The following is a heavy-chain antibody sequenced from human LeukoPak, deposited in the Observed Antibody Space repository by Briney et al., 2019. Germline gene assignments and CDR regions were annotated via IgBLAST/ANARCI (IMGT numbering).Heavy chain of an antibody. J-gene: IGHJ4*02. CDR3: AKESSSWVFDF. D-gene: IGHD6-13*01. V-gene: IGHV3-30*18. CDR1: GFTFRSYG. Sequence: PGRSLRLSCVASGFTFRSYGMHWGRQAPGKGLEWVAVVSYDGNVKYYADSVKGRLNISRDNSRDTLYLQMSSLRPEDTAVYYCAKESSSWVFDFWGQGTLVTVSS. CDR2: VSYDGNVK.